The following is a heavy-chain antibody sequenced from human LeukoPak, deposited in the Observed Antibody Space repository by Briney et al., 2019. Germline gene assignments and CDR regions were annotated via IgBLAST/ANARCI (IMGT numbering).Heavy chain of an antibody. J-gene: IGHJ4*02. CDR3: ARDSPYYDFWSGYLSADRRRYFDY. V-gene: IGHV1-18*01. CDR1: GYTFTSYC. D-gene: IGHD3-3*01. Sequence: ASVKVSCKASGYTFTSYCMSWVRQAPGQGLEWMGWISAYNGNTNYAQKLQGRVTITTDTSTSTAYMELRSLRSDDTAVYYCARDSPYYDFWSGYLSADRRRYFDYWGQGTLVTVSS. CDR2: ISAYNGNT.